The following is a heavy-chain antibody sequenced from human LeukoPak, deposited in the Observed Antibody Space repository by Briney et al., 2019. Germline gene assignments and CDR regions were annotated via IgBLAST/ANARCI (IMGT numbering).Heavy chain of an antibody. CDR3: AKEVSGGNPGDF. D-gene: IGHD4-23*01. Sequence: PGGSLRLSCAASGFTFSTYGMHWVRQAPGKGLEWVAFIRYDGSNKFHADSVKGRFTISRVNSKNTLYLYMNSLRAEDTAVYYCAKEVSGGNPGDFWGQGTLVTVSS. J-gene: IGHJ4*02. V-gene: IGHV3-30*02. CDR1: GFTFSTYG. CDR2: IRYDGSNK.